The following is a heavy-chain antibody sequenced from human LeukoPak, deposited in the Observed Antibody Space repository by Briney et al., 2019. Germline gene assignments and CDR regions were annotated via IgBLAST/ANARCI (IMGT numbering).Heavy chain of an antibody. D-gene: IGHD5-12*01. CDR2: IYTSGST. V-gene: IGHV4-4*07. CDR1: GGSISSYY. CDR3: ARDGSGCDVGPPYGMDV. Sequence: SETLSLTCTVSGGSISSYYWSWIRQPAGKGLEWIGRIYTSGSTNYNPSLKSRVTMSVDTSKNQFSLKLSSVTAADTAVYYCARDGSGCDVGPPYGMDVWGQGTTVTVSS. J-gene: IGHJ6*02.